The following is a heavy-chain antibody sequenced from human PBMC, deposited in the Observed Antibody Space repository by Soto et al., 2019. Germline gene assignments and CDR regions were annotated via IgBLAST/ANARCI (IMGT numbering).Heavy chain of an antibody. V-gene: IGHV1-69*12. Sequence: QVQLVQSGAEVKKPGSSVKVSCKASGGTFSSYAISWVRQAPGQGLEWMGGIIPIFGTANYAQKFQGRVTFTADESTSKADMELSSLRSEDTAVYYCASRLYYYCPGGWAFDIWGQGTMVTVSS. CDR1: GGTFSSYA. CDR2: IIPIFGTA. CDR3: ASRLYYYCPGGWAFDI. J-gene: IGHJ3*02. D-gene: IGHD3-22*01.